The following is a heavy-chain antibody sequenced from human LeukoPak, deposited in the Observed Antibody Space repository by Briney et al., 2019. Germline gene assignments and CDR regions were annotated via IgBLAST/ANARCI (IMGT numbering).Heavy chain of an antibody. V-gene: IGHV4-30-4*01. J-gene: IGHJ5*02. CDR1: GGSISSGDYY. CDR3: ARGSLGLLWFGELSGNGNWFDP. Sequence: PSETLSLTCTVSGGSISSGDYYWSWIRQPPGKGLEWIGYIYYSGSTYYNPSLESRVTISVDTSKNQFSLKLSSVTAADTAVYYCARGSLGLLWFGELSGNGNWFDPWGQGTLVTVSS. CDR2: IYYSGST. D-gene: IGHD3-10*01.